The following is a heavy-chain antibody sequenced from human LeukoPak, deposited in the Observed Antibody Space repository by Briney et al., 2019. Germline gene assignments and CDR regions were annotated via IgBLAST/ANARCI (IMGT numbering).Heavy chain of an antibody. CDR1: GGSISSYY. Sequence: SETLSLTCTVSGGSISSYYWSWIRQPPGEGLEWIGYIYYSGSTNYNPSLKSRVTISVDTSKNQFSLKLSSVTAADTAVYYCARRRRYSRAFDYWGQGTLVTVSS. D-gene: IGHD6-13*01. J-gene: IGHJ4*02. V-gene: IGHV4-59*01. CDR2: IYYSGST. CDR3: ARRRRYSRAFDY.